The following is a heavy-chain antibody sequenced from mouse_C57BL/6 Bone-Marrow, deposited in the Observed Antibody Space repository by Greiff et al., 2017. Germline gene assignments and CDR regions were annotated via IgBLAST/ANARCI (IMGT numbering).Heavy chain of an antibody. CDR2: ISSGGSYT. Sequence: EVKLMESGGDLVKPGGSLKLSCAASGFTFSSYGMSWVRQTPDKRLAWVATISSGGSYTHYPDSVKGRFTISKDNAKNTLYLQMSSLKSEDTDMYYCGRHGITTVVAPAWFAYWGQGTLVTVSA. CDR1: GFTFSSYG. V-gene: IGHV5-6*01. CDR3: GRHGITTVVAPAWFAY. J-gene: IGHJ3*01. D-gene: IGHD1-1*01.